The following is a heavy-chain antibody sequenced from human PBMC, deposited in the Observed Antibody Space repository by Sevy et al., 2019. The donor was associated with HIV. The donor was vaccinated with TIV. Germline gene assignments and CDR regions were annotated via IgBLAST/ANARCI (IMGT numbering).Heavy chain of an antibody. J-gene: IGHJ3*02. CDR2: IKSKTDGETT. Sequence: GGSLRLSCAASGFSFTNAWMNWVRQAPGKGLEWVGRIKSKTDGETTDHAAPVQDRFTISRDDSKNTLYLQMNSLKTEDTAVYFCTTRPYKYAFDIWGQGTMVTVSS. D-gene: IGHD1-1*01. CDR3: TTRPYKYAFDI. V-gene: IGHV3-15*07. CDR1: GFSFTNAW.